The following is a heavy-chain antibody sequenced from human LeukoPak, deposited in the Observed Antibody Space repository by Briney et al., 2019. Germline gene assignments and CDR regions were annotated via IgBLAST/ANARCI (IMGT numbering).Heavy chain of an antibody. CDR1: GFTFTHAW. CDR2: IRSKSDGGTT. CDR3: TTMYYDILTGDSYFEY. D-gene: IGHD3-9*01. J-gene: IGHJ4*02. Sequence: GGSLRLSCTVSGFTFTHAWMSWVRQAPGKGLEWVGRIRSKSDGGTTDYAAPVQGRFTISRDDSKNTLYLQMISLKTDDTALYFCTTMYYDILTGDSYFEYWGPGTLVTVSS. V-gene: IGHV3-15*01.